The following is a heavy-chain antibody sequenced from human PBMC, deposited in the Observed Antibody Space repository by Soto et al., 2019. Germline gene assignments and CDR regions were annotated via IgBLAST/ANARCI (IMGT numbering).Heavy chain of an antibody. Sequence: PGGSLRLSCAASGFTFSSYWMHWVRQAPGKGLEWVSYISSSGSNKNYADSVKGRFTISRDNAKNSLYLQMNSLRAEDTAVYYCSRYCSGGSCYYSYYYGMDVWGQGTTVTVSS. CDR2: ISSSGSNK. J-gene: IGHJ6*02. CDR3: SRYCSGGSCYYSYYYGMDV. V-gene: IGHV3-48*04. D-gene: IGHD2-15*01. CDR1: GFTFSSYW.